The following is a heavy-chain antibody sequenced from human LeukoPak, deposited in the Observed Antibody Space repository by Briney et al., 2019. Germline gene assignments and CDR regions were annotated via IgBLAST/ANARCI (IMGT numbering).Heavy chain of an antibody. V-gene: IGHV4-39*01. D-gene: IGHD3-22*01. J-gene: IGHJ4*02. CDR2: ICYSGST. Sequence: SETLSLTCAVSGGSISSSSYYWGWIRQPPGKGLEWIGSICYSGSTYYNPSLKSRVTISVDTSKNQFSLKLSSVTAADTAVYYCARLDSSGYHLDYWGQGTLVTVSS. CDR3: ARLDSSGYHLDY. CDR1: GGSISSSSYY.